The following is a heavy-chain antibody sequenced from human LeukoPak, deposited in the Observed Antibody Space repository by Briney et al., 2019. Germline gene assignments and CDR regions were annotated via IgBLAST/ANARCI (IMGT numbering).Heavy chain of an antibody. Sequence: GGSLRLSCAASGFTFDDYGMSWVRQAPGKGLEWVSAISGSGGSTYYADSVKGRFTISRDNSKNTLYLQMNSLRAEDTAVYYCAKQPYGDYGWGYYYYYMDVWGKGTTVTVSS. J-gene: IGHJ6*03. V-gene: IGHV3-23*01. CDR3: AKQPYGDYGWGYYYYYMDV. CDR1: GFTFDDYG. CDR2: ISGSGGST. D-gene: IGHD4-17*01.